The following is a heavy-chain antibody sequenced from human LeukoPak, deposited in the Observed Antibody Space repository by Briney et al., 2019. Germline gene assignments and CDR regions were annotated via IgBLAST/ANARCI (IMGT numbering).Heavy chain of an antibody. CDR3: AKGVVPAAHFDY. CDR2: ISGGGDIT. CDR1: GFTFSSYG. D-gene: IGHD2-2*01. J-gene: IGHJ4*02. Sequence: GGSLRLSCAVSGFTFSSYGMSWVRQAPGKGLEWVSAISGGGDITHYADSVKGRFTTSRDNSMNTLSLQMNSLRAEDTAVYYCAKGVVPAAHFDYWGQGTLVTVSS. V-gene: IGHV3-23*01.